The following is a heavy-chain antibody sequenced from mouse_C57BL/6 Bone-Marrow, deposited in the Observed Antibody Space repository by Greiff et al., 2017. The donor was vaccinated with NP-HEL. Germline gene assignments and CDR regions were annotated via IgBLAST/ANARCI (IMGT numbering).Heavy chain of an antibody. D-gene: IGHD2-1*01. CDR3: ARDPSYGNYRGYFDV. CDR1: GFTFSSYA. Sequence: EVQGVESGGGLVKPGGSLKLSCAASGFTFSSYAMSWVRQTPEKRLEWVATISDGGSYTYYPDNVKGRFTISRDNAKSNLYLQMSHLKSEDTAMYYCARDPSYGNYRGYFDVWGTGTTVTVSS. CDR2: ISDGGSYT. V-gene: IGHV5-4*01. J-gene: IGHJ1*03.